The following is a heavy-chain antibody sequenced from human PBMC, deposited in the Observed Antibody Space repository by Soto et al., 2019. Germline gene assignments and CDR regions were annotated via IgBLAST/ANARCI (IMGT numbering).Heavy chain of an antibody. V-gene: IGHV3-48*02. CDR1: GFTFRSYS. Sequence: GGSLILSCAASGFTFRSYSMNWVRQAPGKGLEWVSYISSSRSTIYYADSVKGRFTISRDNAKNSLYLQMNSLRDEDTAVYYCARDNPQLLAFDYWGRGTLVTVSS. D-gene: IGHD2-8*02. CDR3: ARDNPQLLAFDY. J-gene: IGHJ4*02. CDR2: ISSSRSTI.